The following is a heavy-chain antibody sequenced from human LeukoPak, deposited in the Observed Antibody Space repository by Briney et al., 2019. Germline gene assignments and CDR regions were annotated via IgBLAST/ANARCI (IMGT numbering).Heavy chain of an antibody. CDR3: AKDIERHSSGWYPIDY. J-gene: IGHJ4*02. CDR2: ISYDGGTK. Sequence: GGSLRLSCAASEFALRNYGMRWVRQAPGKGLEWVAFISYDGGTKYYADSVKGRFTISRDNSKNSLYLQMKSLRIEDTALYYCAKDIERHSSGWYPIDYWGQGTLVTVSS. CDR1: EFALRNYG. V-gene: IGHV3-30*18. D-gene: IGHD6-19*01.